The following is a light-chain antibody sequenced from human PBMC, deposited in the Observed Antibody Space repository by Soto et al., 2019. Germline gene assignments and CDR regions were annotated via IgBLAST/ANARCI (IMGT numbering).Light chain of an antibody. Sequence: DIQMTQSPSTLSASVGNRVTITCRASQSISNWLAWYQQRPGKAPKVLIYKASNLESGVPSRFSGSGSGTESTLAISSLQPDDFATYYCQQYNSYPCTFGQGTKLEIK. CDR1: QSISNW. J-gene: IGKJ2*02. CDR3: QQYNSYPCT. CDR2: KAS. V-gene: IGKV1-5*03.